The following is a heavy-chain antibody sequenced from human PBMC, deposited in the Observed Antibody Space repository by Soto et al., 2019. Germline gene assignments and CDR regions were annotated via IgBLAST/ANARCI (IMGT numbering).Heavy chain of an antibody. CDR2: IGTAGDT. D-gene: IGHD4-17*01. CDR1: GFTFSSYD. V-gene: IGHV3-13*01. CDR3: ARRGTTVVTPIDY. J-gene: IGHJ4*02. Sequence: EVQLVESGGGLVQPGGSLRLSCAASGFTFSSYDMYWARQATGKGLGWVSTIGTAGDTYYPGSVKGRFTISRENAKNSSYLQMNSLRAEDTAVYDCARRGTTVVTPIDYGGQGTLVTVSS.